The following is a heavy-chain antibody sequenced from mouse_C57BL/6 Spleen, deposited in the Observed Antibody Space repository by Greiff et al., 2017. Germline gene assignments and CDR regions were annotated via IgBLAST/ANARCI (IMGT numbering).Heavy chain of an antibody. Sequence: VQLQQSGAELVMPGASVKLSCKASGYTFTSYWMHWVKQRPGQGLEWIGEIDPSDSYTNYNQKFKGKSTLTVDKSSSTAYMQLSSLTSEDSAVYYCARAYGSSLDYWGQGTTLTVSS. J-gene: IGHJ2*01. D-gene: IGHD1-1*01. CDR3: ARAYGSSLDY. CDR1: GYTFTSYW. CDR2: IDPSDSYT. V-gene: IGHV1-69*01.